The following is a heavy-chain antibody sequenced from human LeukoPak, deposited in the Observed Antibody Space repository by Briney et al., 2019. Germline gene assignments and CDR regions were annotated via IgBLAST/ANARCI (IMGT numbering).Heavy chain of an antibody. V-gene: IGHV1-69*01. Sequence: SVKVSCKASGGTFSSYAISWVRQAPGQGLEWMGGIIPIFGTANYAQKFQGRVAITADESTSTAYMELSSLRSEDTAVYYCARTPRYCSSTSCYPDYWGQGTLVTVSS. CDR3: ARTPRYCSSTSCYPDY. J-gene: IGHJ4*02. CDR2: IIPIFGTA. D-gene: IGHD2-2*01. CDR1: GGTFSSYA.